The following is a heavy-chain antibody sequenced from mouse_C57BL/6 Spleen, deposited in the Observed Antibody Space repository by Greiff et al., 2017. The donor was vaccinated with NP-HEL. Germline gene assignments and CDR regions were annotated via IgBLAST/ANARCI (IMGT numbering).Heavy chain of an antibody. Sequence: QVHVKQSGAELARPGASVKLSCKASGYTFTSYGISWVKQRTGQGLEWIGEIYPRSGNTYYNEKFKGKATLTADKSSSTAYMELRSLTSEDSAVYFCAREGSTMVTTHYFDYWGQGTTLTVSS. CDR3: AREGSTMVTTHYFDY. J-gene: IGHJ2*01. CDR1: GYTFTSYG. D-gene: IGHD2-2*01. V-gene: IGHV1-81*01. CDR2: IYPRSGNT.